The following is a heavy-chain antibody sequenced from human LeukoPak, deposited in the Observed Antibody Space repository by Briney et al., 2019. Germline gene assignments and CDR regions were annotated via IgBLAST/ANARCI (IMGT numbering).Heavy chain of an antibody. V-gene: IGHV3-64*01. Sequence: GGSLRLSCVASGFTFSSYAMHWVRQAPGKGLEYVSAISSNGGSTYYANSVKGRFTISRDNSKNTLYLQMGSLRAEDMAVYYCARDLYDSSGLDAFDIWGQGTMVTVPS. CDR1: GFTFSSYA. CDR3: ARDLYDSSGLDAFDI. CDR2: ISSNGGST. J-gene: IGHJ3*02. D-gene: IGHD3-22*01.